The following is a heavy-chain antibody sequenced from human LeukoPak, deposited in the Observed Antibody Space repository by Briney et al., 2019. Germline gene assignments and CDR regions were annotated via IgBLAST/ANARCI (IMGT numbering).Heavy chain of an antibody. V-gene: IGHV4-34*01. CDR3: ARGAATYYYCGMDV. CDR2: INHSGST. Sequence: PSETLSLTCTVSGGPISSYYWSWLRQPPGKGLEWLGEINHSGSTNYNPSLKSRVTISVDTSKNQFSLKLSSVTAADTAVYYCARGAATYYYCGMDVWGQGTTVTVSS. J-gene: IGHJ6*02. CDR1: GGPISSYY. D-gene: IGHD2-15*01.